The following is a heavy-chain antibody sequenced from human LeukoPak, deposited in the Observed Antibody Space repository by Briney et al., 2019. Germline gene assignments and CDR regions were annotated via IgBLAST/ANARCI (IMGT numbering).Heavy chain of an antibody. V-gene: IGHV4-59*11. CDR1: GASMNTHY. CDR3: ATIKRGNIFGYFDF. J-gene: IGHJ4*02. Sequence: PSETLSLTCAVSGASMNTHYWSWIRQPPGKGLEWIGYMLDTVTTKDNPSLKSRFTLSADTSKNQFSLRLTSVTAADTAVYYCATIKRGNIFGYFDFWGQGIPVTVSS. D-gene: IGHD5-18*01. CDR2: MLDTVTT.